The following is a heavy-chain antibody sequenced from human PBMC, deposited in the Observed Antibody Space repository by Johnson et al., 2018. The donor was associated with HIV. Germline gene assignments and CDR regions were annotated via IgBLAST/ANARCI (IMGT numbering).Heavy chain of an antibody. Sequence: QVQLVESGGGVVQPGRSLRLSCAASGFTFSSYGMHWVRQAPGKGLEWVAVISYDGSNKYYVDSVKGRFTISRDNSKNTLYLQMNSLRAEDTAVYFCARGGLYIQFLAFDAFDIWGQGTMVTVSS. CDR1: GFTFSSYG. V-gene: IGHV3-30*03. CDR3: ARGGLYIQFLAFDAFDI. J-gene: IGHJ3*02. D-gene: IGHD4-11*01. CDR2: ISYDGSNK.